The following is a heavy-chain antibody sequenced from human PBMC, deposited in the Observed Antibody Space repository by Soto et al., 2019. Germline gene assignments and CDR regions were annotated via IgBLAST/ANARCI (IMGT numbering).Heavy chain of an antibody. V-gene: IGHV1-18*01. CDR1: GYTFTSYG. Sequence: ASVKVSCKASGYTFTSYGISWVRQAPGQVLEWMGWLSVYNGNTYYAQKFQGRVTVTTDTSTSTAYMELTSLTSDDTAVYYCARGRPHDYWGQGTLVTVSS. CDR2: LSVYNGNT. CDR3: ARGRPHDY. J-gene: IGHJ4*02.